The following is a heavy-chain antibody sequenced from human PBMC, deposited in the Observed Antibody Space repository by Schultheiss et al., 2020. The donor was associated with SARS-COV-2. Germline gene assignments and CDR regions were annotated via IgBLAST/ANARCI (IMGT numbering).Heavy chain of an antibody. D-gene: IGHD2-2*01. Sequence: SETLSLTCTVSGGSISSYYWSWIRQPAGKGLEWIGRIYTSGSTNYNPSLKSRVTMSVDTSKNQFSLKLSSVTAADTAVYYCARLSSTIVVVPAATSWQNNWFDPWGQGTLVTVSS. CDR1: GGSISSYY. CDR2: IYTSGST. V-gene: IGHV4-4*07. J-gene: IGHJ5*02. CDR3: ARLSSTIVVVPAATSWQNNWFDP.